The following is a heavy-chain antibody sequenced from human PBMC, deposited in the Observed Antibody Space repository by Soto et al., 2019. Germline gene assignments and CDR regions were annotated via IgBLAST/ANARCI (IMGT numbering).Heavy chain of an antibody. D-gene: IGHD6-13*01. J-gene: IGHJ4*02. CDR2: IIPIFGTA. CDR1: GGTFSSYA. Sequence: ASVKVSCKASGGTFSSYAISWVRQAPGQGLEWMGGIIPIFGTADYAQKFQGRVTITADESTSTAYMELSSLRSEDTAVYYCARIPGIARQKTYHFDYWGQGTLVTVSS. V-gene: IGHV1-69*13. CDR3: ARIPGIARQKTYHFDY.